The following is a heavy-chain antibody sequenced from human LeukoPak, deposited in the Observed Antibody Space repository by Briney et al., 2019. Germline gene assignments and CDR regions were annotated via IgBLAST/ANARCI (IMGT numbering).Heavy chain of an antibody. CDR3: TREWCRWSTSCSMDY. Sequence: GGSLRLSCAASGFTFSDYYMSWIRRAPGKGLEWVANIKQDGSEKYYVDSVKGRFTISRDNAKNSLYLQMNSLKTEDTAVYYCTREWCRWSTSCSMDYWGQGTLVTVSS. CDR2: IKQDGSEK. CDR1: GFTFSDYY. J-gene: IGHJ4*02. V-gene: IGHV3-7*03. D-gene: IGHD2-2*01.